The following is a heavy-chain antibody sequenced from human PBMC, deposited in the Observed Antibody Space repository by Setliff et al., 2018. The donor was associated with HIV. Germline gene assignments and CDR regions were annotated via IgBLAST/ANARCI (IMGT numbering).Heavy chain of an antibody. J-gene: IGHJ3*02. CDR3: ARDRGDHTFWRTYVSHDAFEI. CDR1: GGSINSRGYY. V-gene: IGHV4-39*07. CDR2: IYYRGTP. D-gene: IGHD3-3*01. Sequence: SETLSLTCTVSGGSINSRGYYWGWIRQPPGRGLEWIASIYYRGTPYYSPSLKSRVNISIDASKNQFSLNLTSVIAADTAIYFCARDRGDHTFWRTYVSHDAFEIWGRGTRVTVS.